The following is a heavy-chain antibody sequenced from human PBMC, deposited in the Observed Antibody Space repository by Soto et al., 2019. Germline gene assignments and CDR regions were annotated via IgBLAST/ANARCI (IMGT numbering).Heavy chain of an antibody. Sequence: GGSLRLSCAASGFTFSSYGMSWVRQAPGKGLEWVANIKQDGSEKYYVDSVKGRFTISRDNSKNTLYLQMNSLRAEDTAVYYCASGRKYDYIWGSLPSGYWGQGTLVTVSS. CDR2: IKQDGSEK. V-gene: IGHV3-7*01. CDR1: GFTFSSYG. J-gene: IGHJ4*02. CDR3: ASGRKYDYIWGSLPSGY. D-gene: IGHD3-16*01.